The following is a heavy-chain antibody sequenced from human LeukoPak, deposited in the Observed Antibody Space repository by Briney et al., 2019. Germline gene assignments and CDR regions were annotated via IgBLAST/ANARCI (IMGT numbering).Heavy chain of an antibody. Sequence: ASVKVSCKASGYTFTSYGISWVRQAPGQGLEWMGWINPNSGGTNYAQKFQGRVTMTRDTSISTAYMELSRLRSDDTAVYYCARGVVLRYFDWLLSGWFDPWGQGTLVTVSS. CDR2: INPNSGGT. J-gene: IGHJ5*02. CDR1: GYTFTSYG. V-gene: IGHV1-2*02. CDR3: ARGVVLRYFDWLLSGWFDP. D-gene: IGHD3-9*01.